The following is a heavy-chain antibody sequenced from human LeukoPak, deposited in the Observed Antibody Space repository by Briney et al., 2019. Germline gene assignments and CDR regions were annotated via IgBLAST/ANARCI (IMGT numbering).Heavy chain of an antibody. J-gene: IGHJ3*02. CDR2: INVYTGNA. CDR3: ARDGDYGAFDI. CDR1: GYTFTSYD. Sequence: ASVKVSCKASGYTFTSYDISWVRQAPGQGLEWMGWINVYTGNANYAQTLQGRVTMTTDTSTSTAYMELRSLRSDDTAVFYCARDGDYGAFDIWGQGTMVTVSS. V-gene: IGHV1-18*01. D-gene: IGHD4-17*01.